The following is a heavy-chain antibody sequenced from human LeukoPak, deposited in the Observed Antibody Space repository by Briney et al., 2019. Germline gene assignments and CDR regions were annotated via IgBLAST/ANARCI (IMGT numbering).Heavy chain of an antibody. CDR3: AKNRGAGSHYYYHMNV. J-gene: IGHJ6*03. Sequence: PGGSLRLSCAASGFTFSSYGMHWVRQAPGKGLEWVAVISYDGSNKYYADSVKGRFTISRDNSKNTLYLQLNSLRVEDTAVYYCAKNRGAGSHYYYHMNVWGKGTTVTVSS. V-gene: IGHV3-30*18. CDR1: GFTFSSYG. D-gene: IGHD1-26*01. CDR2: ISYDGSNK.